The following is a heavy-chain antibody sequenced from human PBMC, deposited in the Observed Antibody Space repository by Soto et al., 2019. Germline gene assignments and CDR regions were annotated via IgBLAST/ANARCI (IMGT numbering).Heavy chain of an antibody. D-gene: IGHD6-13*01. CDR3: ARRLLAVVGTGFDY. J-gene: IGHJ4*02. CDR2: ISSSSSTI. CDR1: GFTFSSYS. Sequence: GGSLRLSCAASGFTFSSYSMNWVRQAPGKGLEWVSYISSSSSTIYYADSVKGRFTISRDNAKNSLYLQMNSLSAEDTAVYYCARRLLAVVGTGFDYWGQGTLVTVSS. V-gene: IGHV3-48*01.